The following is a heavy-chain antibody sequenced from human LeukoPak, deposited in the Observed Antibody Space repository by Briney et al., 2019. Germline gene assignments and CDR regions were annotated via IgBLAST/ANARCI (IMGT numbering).Heavy chain of an antibody. CDR1: GFTFSSYA. V-gene: IGHV3-30*04. CDR3: ARRKEIDY. J-gene: IGHJ4*02. CDR2: ISYDGSNK. Sequence: GRSLRLSCAASGFTFSSYAMHWVRQAPGKGLEWVAVISYDGSNKYYADSVRGRFTISRDNAKNALYLQMNSLRAEDTAVYYCARRKEIDYWGQGTLVTVSS.